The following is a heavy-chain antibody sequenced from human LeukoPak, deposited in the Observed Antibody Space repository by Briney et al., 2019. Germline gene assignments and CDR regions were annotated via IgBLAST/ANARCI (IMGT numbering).Heavy chain of an antibody. CDR1: GFTFSSYG. Sequence: GGSLRLSCAASGFTFSSYGMHWVRQAPGKGLEWVAVISYDGSNKYYADSVKGRITISRDNSKDTLYLQMNSLRAEDTAVYYCAKWSALWTSVSYFDSWGQGNLVTVSS. J-gene: IGHJ4*02. D-gene: IGHD2/OR15-2a*01. V-gene: IGHV3-30*18. CDR3: AKWSALWTSVSYFDS. CDR2: ISYDGSNK.